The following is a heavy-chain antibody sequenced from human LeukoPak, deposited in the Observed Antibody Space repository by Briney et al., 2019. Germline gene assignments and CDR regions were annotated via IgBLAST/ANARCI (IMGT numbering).Heavy chain of an antibody. CDR2: IIPIFGTA. CDR1: GGTFSSYA. Sequence: SVKVSCKASGGTFSSYAISWVRQAPGQGLEWMGGIIPIFGTANYAQKFQGRVTITADESTSTAYMELSSLRSEDTAVYYCASPDYYDSSGYYSAHFDYWGQGTLVTVSS. CDR3: ASPDYYDSSGYYSAHFDY. D-gene: IGHD3-22*01. V-gene: IGHV1-69*01. J-gene: IGHJ4*02.